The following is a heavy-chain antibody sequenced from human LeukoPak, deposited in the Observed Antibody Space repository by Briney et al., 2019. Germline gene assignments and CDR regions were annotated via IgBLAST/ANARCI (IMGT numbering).Heavy chain of an antibody. Sequence: PGGSLRLSCAASGFTFSSYGMHWVRQAPGKGLEWVAFIRYDGSNKYYADSVKGRFTIPRGNSKNTLYLQMNSLRAEDTAVYYCAKPGIAARHFDYWGQGTLVTVSS. V-gene: IGHV3-30*02. CDR1: GFTFSSYG. J-gene: IGHJ4*02. CDR3: AKPGIAARHFDY. CDR2: IRYDGSNK. D-gene: IGHD6-6*01.